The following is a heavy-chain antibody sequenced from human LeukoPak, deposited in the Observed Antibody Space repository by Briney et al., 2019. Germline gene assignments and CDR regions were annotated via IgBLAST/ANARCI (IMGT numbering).Heavy chain of an antibody. Sequence: SVKVSCKASGGTFSSYAISWVRQAPGQGLEWMGGIIPIFGTANYAQKFQGRVTITADESTSTAYMELSSLRSEDTAVYYCARDLEGYSSGLCFDYWGQGTLVTVSS. D-gene: IGHD6-19*01. CDR2: IIPIFGTA. V-gene: IGHV1-69*13. CDR1: GGTFSSYA. J-gene: IGHJ4*02. CDR3: ARDLEGYSSGLCFDY.